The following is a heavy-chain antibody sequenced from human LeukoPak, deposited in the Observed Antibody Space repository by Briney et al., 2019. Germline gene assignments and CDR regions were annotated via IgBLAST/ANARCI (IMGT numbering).Heavy chain of an antibody. Sequence: ASVKVSCKASGYTFTSYGISWVRQAPGQGLEWMGGIIPIFGTANYAQKFQGRVTITADKSTSTAYMELSSLRSEDTAVYYCASRGYSSGWYGGYYYYMDVWGKGTTVTVSS. V-gene: IGHV1-69*06. CDR2: IIPIFGTA. D-gene: IGHD6-19*01. CDR1: GYTFTSYG. J-gene: IGHJ6*03. CDR3: ASRGYSSGWYGGYYYYMDV.